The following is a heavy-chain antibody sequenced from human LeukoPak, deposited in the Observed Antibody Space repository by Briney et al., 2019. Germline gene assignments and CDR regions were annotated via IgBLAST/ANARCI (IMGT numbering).Heavy chain of an antibody. CDR2: IPERGDS. V-gene: IGHV4-59*01. J-gene: IGHJ3*01. CDR3: ARSKDILLGDSDAFDL. CDR1: GGAISTYS. D-gene: IGHD2-21*01. Sequence: PSETLSLTCTVSGGAISTYSWSWIRQPPGNVLEWIGYIPERGDSNSNPSLKSRVTMSVDTSKNQFSLKLSSVTAADTAVYYCARSKDILLGDSDAFDLWGRGTTVTVSS.